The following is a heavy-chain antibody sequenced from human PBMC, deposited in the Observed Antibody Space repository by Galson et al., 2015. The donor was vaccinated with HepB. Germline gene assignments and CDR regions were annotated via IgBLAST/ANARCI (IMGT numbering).Heavy chain of an antibody. CDR2: IIPIFGTA. CDR3: ARDPRRGGITMVRGVIYGMDV. J-gene: IGHJ6*02. V-gene: IGHV1-69*06. CDR1: GGTFSSYA. D-gene: IGHD3-10*01. Sequence: SVKVSCKASGGTFSSYAISWVRQAPGQGLEWMGGIIPIFGTANYAQKFQGRVTITADKSTSTAYMELSSLRSEDTAVYYCARDPRRGGITMVRGVIYGMDVWGQGTTVTVSS.